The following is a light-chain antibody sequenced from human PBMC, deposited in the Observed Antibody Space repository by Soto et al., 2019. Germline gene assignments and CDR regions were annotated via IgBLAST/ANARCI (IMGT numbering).Light chain of an antibody. CDR3: SSYTSTPGV. CDR2: EVS. Sequence: QSVLTQPPSSSGSPGQSVTISCTGTSSDVGKYDYVSWFQHHPGKAPKLIIYEVSNRPSGVSNRFSGSKSGNTASLTISGLQAEDEADYYCSSYTSTPGVFGTGTKVTVL. CDR1: SSDVGKYDY. J-gene: IGLJ1*01. V-gene: IGLV2-14*01.